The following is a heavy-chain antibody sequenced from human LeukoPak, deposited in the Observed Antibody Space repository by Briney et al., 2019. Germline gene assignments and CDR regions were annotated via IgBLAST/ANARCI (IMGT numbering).Heavy chain of an antibody. CDR2: IYSGGST. D-gene: IGHD6-19*01. J-gene: IGHJ4*02. CDR1: GFTVSSNY. V-gene: IGHV3-53*01. CDR3: ARGHMYSSGRFDY. Sequence: GGSLRLSCAASGFTVSSNYMSWVRQAPGKGLEWVSVIYSGGSTYYADSVKGRFTISRDNSKNTLYLQMNSLRAEDTAVYYRARGHMYSSGRFDYWGQGTLVTVSS.